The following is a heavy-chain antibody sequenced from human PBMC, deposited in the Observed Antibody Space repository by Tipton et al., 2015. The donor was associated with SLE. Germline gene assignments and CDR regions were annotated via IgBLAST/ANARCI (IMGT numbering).Heavy chain of an antibody. J-gene: IGHJ4*02. CDR2: IYYSGST. CDR3: ASQGAAYGSYYFDY. CDR1: GGSISSSSYY. D-gene: IGHD3-10*01. V-gene: IGHV4-39*01. Sequence: TLSLTCTVSGGSISSSSYYWGWIRQPPGKGLEWIGSIYYSGSTYYNPSLKSRVTISVDTSKNQFSLKLSSVTAADTAVYYCASQGAAYGSYYFDYWGQGTLVTVSS.